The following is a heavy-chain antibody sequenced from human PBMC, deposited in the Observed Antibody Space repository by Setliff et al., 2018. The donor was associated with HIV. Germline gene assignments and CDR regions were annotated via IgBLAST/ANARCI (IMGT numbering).Heavy chain of an antibody. D-gene: IGHD4-17*01. J-gene: IGHJ6*02. CDR3: TRGGPTVAYGVDV. Sequence: SETLSLTCAVSGYAISGSYYWAWIRQPPGKGLEWIANIYLSGSTNYNPSLKGRVTISLDTSKNQFYLKLNSVTAADTAIYYCTRGGPTVAYGVDVWGQGTTVTVSS. V-gene: IGHV4-38-2*01. CDR2: IYLSGST. CDR1: GYAISGSYY.